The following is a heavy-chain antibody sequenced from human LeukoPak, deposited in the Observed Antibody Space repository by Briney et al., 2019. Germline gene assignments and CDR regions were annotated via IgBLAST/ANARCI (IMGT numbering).Heavy chain of an antibody. CDR3: VKDDDLYGIDS. Sequence: GGSLRLSCAASRFSFSDYYMSWIRQAPGKGLEWISYIGGSDNNIYYAESVKGRFTISRDNAKNTLCLQMSSLRAEDTAVYYCVKDDDLYGIDSWGQGTLVTVSS. CDR1: RFSFSDYY. J-gene: IGHJ4*02. CDR2: IGGSDNNI. V-gene: IGHV3-11*04. D-gene: IGHD2/OR15-2a*01.